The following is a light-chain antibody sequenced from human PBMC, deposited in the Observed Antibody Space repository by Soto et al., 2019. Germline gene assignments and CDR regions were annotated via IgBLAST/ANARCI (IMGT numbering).Light chain of an antibody. CDR1: SSDIGGYNY. CDR3: SSYTSSSTLV. CDR2: EVS. Sequence: QSALTQPASVSGSPGQSITISCTGTSSDIGGYNYVSWYQQHPGRAPKLIVYEVSNRPSGVSNRFSGSKSGNTASLTISGLQSEDEAEYYCSSYTSSSTLVFGTGTKLTVL. V-gene: IGLV2-14*01. J-gene: IGLJ1*01.